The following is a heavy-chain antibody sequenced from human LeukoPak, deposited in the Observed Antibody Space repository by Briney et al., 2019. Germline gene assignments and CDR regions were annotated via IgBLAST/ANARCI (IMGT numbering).Heavy chain of an antibody. D-gene: IGHD3-10*01. CDR3: ARGSVRGVYYYGMDV. Sequence: ASVKVSCKASGYTFTGYYMHWVRQAPGQGLEWMGWINPNSGGTNYAQKFQGWVTMTRDTSISTAYMELSRLRSDDTAVYYCARGSVRGVYYYGMDVWGKGTTVTVSS. CDR2: INPNSGGT. CDR1: GYTFTGYY. J-gene: IGHJ6*04. V-gene: IGHV1-2*04.